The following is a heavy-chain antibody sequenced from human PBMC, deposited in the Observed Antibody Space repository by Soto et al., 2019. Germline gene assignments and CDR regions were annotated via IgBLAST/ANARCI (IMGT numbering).Heavy chain of an antibody. D-gene: IGHD6-19*01. CDR2: IYHSGST. J-gene: IGHJ3*02. V-gene: IGHV4-4*02. Sequence: XETLSLTCSVSGCSISSSNWWSWVRQPPVKGLEWIGEIYHSGSTNYNPSLKSRVTISVDKSKNQFSLKLSSVTAADTAVYYCASFTPYSSGWYGGDAFDIWGQGTMVTVS. CDR3: ASFTPYSSGWYGGDAFDI. CDR1: GCSISSSNW.